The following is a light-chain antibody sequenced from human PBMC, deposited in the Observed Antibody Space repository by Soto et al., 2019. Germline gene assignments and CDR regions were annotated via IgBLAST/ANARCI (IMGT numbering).Light chain of an antibody. Sequence: QAVVTQEPSLTVSPGGTVTLTCASSTGAVTSGYYPNWCQQKPGQAPRALIYGASNKHSWTPARFSGSLLGGKAALTLSGVQPEDEAEFYCLRYGGGAHVVFCGGTKLTV. CDR3: LRYGGGAHVV. J-gene: IGLJ2*01. CDR2: GAS. V-gene: IGLV7-43*01. CDR1: TGAVTSGYY.